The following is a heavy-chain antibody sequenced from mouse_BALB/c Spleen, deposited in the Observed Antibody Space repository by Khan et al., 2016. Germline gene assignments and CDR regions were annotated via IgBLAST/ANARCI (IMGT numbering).Heavy chain of an antibody. CDR1: GYSITSGYG. Sequence: EVELVESGPGLVKPSQSLSLTCTVTGYSITSGYGWNWIRQFPGNKLEWMGYISYSGSTNYNPSLKRRISITRETSKNQFFLQLNSVTTEDTATYYCSRTARIKYWGQGTTLTVSS. CDR2: ISYSGST. J-gene: IGHJ2*01. D-gene: IGHD1-2*01. V-gene: IGHV3-2*02. CDR3: SRTARIKY.